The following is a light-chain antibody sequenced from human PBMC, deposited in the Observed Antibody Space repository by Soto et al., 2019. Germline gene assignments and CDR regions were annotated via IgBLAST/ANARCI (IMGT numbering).Light chain of an antibody. CDR3: QQSYSTPLT. V-gene: IGKV1-39*01. CDR2: AAS. J-gene: IGKJ4*01. Sequence: DIQMTQSPSSLSASVGDRVTITCRASQSISIFLNWYQQKPGKAPKLLIYAASNLQSGVPSRFSVSGSGTDFTLTISSLQPEDFASYYCQQSYSTPLTFGGGTKVDIK. CDR1: QSISIF.